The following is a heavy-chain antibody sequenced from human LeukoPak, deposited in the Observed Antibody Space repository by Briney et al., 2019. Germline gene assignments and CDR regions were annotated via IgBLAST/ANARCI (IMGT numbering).Heavy chain of an antibody. CDR3: ARDRRRDGYNFDY. J-gene: IGHJ4*02. V-gene: IGHV4-39*07. Sequence: SETLSLTCTVSSGSFSTSNYFWGWIRQPPGKGLEWIGSIYYSGSTSYSPSLKSRVTISIDTSKNQFSLKLISVTAADTAVYYCARDRRRDGYNFDYWGQGTLVTVSS. D-gene: IGHD5-24*01. CDR2: IYYSGST. CDR1: SGSFSTSNYF.